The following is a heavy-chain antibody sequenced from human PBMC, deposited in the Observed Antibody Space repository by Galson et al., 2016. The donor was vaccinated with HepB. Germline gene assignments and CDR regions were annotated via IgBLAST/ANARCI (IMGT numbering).Heavy chain of an antibody. D-gene: IGHD3-3*01. V-gene: IGHV1-24*01. CDR3: ATESNYYEFWRGSFDP. J-gene: IGHJ5*02. Sequence: SVKVSCKVSGYTLTKLSMHWVRQAPGKGLEWMGGFDPEDGETIYAQKFQGRVSMTEDTSTDTTYMELSSLRSDYTAVYYCATESNYYEFWRGSFDPWGQGTLVTVSS. CDR1: GYTLTKLS. CDR2: FDPEDGET.